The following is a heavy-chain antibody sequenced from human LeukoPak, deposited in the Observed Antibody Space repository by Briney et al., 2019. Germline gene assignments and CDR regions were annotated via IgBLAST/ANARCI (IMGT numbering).Heavy chain of an antibody. V-gene: IGHV3-48*01. Sequence: GGSLRLSCAASGFTFSNYNMNWFRQAPGKGLEWVSYISDTGFSIYYADSVKGRFTISRDNAKNTLYLQMNSLRAEDTAVYYCARHYDSSGYYYKVYYYYYGMDVWGQGTTVTVSS. CDR1: GFTFSNYN. CDR3: ARHYDSSGYYYKVYYYYYGMDV. J-gene: IGHJ6*02. CDR2: ISDTGFSI. D-gene: IGHD3-22*01.